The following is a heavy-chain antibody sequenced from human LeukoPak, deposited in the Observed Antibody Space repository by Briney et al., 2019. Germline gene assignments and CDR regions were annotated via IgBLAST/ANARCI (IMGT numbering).Heavy chain of an antibody. Sequence: RASVKVSCKASGCTFTSYAIQWVRQAPGQRLEWMGWINAGHGNTKYSQKFQGRVTITRDTSASTAYMELSSLRSEDTAVYYCARGAGFAEPLPEYWGQGTLLTVSS. CDR2: INAGHGNT. V-gene: IGHV1-3*01. CDR1: GCTFTSYA. CDR3: ARGAGFAEPLPEY. D-gene: IGHD1-14*01. J-gene: IGHJ4*02.